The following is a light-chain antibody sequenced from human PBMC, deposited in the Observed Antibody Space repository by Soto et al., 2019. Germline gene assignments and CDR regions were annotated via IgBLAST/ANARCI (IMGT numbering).Light chain of an antibody. Sequence: DFVMTQSPDSLAVSLGEMAAINCKSSRSVLSSSNNLNYLAWYQQKPGQSPKXLIYSASTRASGVPDRFSGSGSGTDFTLTINSLQAEDVAVYHCQQYYGSPITFGQGTRLEIK. CDR1: RSVLSSSNNLNY. J-gene: IGKJ5*01. CDR3: QQYYGSPIT. CDR2: SAS. V-gene: IGKV4-1*01.